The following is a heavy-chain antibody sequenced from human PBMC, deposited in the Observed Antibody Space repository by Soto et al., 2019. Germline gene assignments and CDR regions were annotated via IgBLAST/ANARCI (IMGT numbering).Heavy chain of an antibody. D-gene: IGHD2-2*01. CDR1: GFTFINYA. CDR3: ARKILGSTSRPNYWYFDL. Sequence: EVHLLESGGGLVQPGGSLRLSCAGSGFTFINYAMNWVRQAPGKGLEWGSSISGGGDATFFADSVRARITISRDNSKNTVTLQMNSLGVDDTAVYYCARKILGSTSRPNYWYFDLRGRGTLVTVSS. V-gene: IGHV3-23*01. CDR2: ISGGGDAT. J-gene: IGHJ2*01.